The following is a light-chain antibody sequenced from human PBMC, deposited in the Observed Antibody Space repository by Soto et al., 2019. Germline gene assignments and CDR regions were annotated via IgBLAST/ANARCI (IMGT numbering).Light chain of an antibody. V-gene: IGLV1-44*01. CDR3: AAWDVSLKGFV. Sequence: QSALTRPPSASGTPGQRVTFSCSGSSSNIGINTVNWYQQLPGTAPQLLISDNHRRPSGVPDRFSGSKSGTSASLAISGLQSEDEATYFCAAWDVSLKGFVFGTGTKVTVL. CDR2: DNH. CDR1: SSNIGINT. J-gene: IGLJ1*01.